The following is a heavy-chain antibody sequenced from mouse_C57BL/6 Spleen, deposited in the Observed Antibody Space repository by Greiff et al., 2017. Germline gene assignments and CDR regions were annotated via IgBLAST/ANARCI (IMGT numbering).Heavy chain of an antibody. V-gene: IGHV1-50*01. CDR3: ARIRPTYGSSLYFDV. J-gene: IGHJ1*03. Sequence: QVQLQQPGAELVKPGASVKLSCKASGYTFTSYWMQWVKQRPGQGLEWIGEIDPSDSSPNYNQKFKGKATLTLDTSSSTASMQLSSLTSEDSAVYYWARIRPTYGSSLYFDVWGTGTTVIVSS. CDR1: GYTFTSYW. CDR2: IDPSDSSP. D-gene: IGHD1-1*01.